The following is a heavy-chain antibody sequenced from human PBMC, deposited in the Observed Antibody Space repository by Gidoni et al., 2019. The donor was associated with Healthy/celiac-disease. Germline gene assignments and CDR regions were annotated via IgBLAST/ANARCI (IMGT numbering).Heavy chain of an antibody. CDR2: IYPGDSDT. V-gene: IGHV5-51*03. CDR1: GYSFTSYW. CDR3: ARSVVVPAATPDAFDI. J-gene: IGHJ3*02. Sequence: EVQLVQSGAEVKTPGESLKISCKGSGYSFTSYWIGWVRQMPGKGLEWMGIIYPGDSDTRYSPSFQGQVTISADKSISTAYLQWSSLKASDTAMYYCARSVVVPAATPDAFDIWGQGTMVTVSS. D-gene: IGHD2-2*01.